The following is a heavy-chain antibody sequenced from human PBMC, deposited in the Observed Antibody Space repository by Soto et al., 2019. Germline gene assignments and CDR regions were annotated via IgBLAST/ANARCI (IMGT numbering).Heavy chain of an antibody. D-gene: IGHD4-17*01. V-gene: IGHV1-69*12. CDR1: GGTFSSYA. Sequence: QVQLVQSGAEVKKPGSSVKVSCKASGGTFSSYAISWVRQAPGQGLEWMGGIIPIFGTANYAQKFQGRVRITADESTSTADKQLSSLRSEDTAVYYCARRATVTKMPGWFDPWGQGTLVTVSS. CDR3: ARRATVTKMPGWFDP. J-gene: IGHJ5*02. CDR2: IIPIFGTA.